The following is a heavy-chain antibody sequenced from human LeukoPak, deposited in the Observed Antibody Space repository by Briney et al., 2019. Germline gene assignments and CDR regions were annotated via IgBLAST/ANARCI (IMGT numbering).Heavy chain of an antibody. J-gene: IGHJ6*03. CDR1: GGSISSYY. V-gene: IGHV4-4*07. D-gene: IGHD3-10*01. Sequence: SETLSLTCTVSGGSISSYYWSWIRQPAEKGLEWIGRIYTSGSTNYNPSLKSRVTMSVDTSKNQFSLKLSSVTAADTAVYYCARDAAGYYGPGSYYYYYYYYMDVWGKGTTVTISS. CDR3: ARDAAGYYGPGSYYYYYYYYMDV. CDR2: IYTSGST.